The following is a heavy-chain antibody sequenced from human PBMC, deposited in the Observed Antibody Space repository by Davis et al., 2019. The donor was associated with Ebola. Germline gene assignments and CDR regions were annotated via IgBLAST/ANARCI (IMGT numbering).Heavy chain of an antibody. CDR2: IVEISTYR. V-gene: IGHV3-21*01. CDR1: GFIFSTYS. J-gene: IGHJ4*02. CDR3: ARVAAAAAKGPFDN. D-gene: IGHD6-13*01. Sequence: GSLRLSCEASGFIFSTYSMSWVRQAPGRGLEWLSSIVEISTYRYYADSVKGRFTISRDNARNSLYLEMNSLRADDTAIYYCARVAAAAAKGPFDNWGRGALVTVSS.